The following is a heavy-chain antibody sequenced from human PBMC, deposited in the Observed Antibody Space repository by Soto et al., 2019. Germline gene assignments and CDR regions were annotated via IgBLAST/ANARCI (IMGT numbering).Heavy chain of an antibody. Sequence: SVKVSCKASGGTFISYTISWVRQAPGQGPEWTGRIIPILGIANYAQKFQGRVTITADKSTSTAYMELSSLRSEDTAVYYCARSMADYDFWSGPTYYYYYYMDVWGKGTTVTVSS. CDR3: ARSMADYDFWSGPTYYYYYYMDV. V-gene: IGHV1-69*02. CDR1: GGTFISYT. J-gene: IGHJ6*03. CDR2: IIPILGIA. D-gene: IGHD3-3*01.